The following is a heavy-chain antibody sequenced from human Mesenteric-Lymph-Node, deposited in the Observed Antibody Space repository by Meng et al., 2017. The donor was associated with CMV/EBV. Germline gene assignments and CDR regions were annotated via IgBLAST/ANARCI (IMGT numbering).Heavy chain of an antibody. CDR2: IYYSGST. D-gene: IGHD5-18*01. V-gene: IGHV4-39*07. J-gene: IGHJ4*02. Sequence: WVRQAPGKGLEWIGSIYYSGSTYYNPSLKSRVTISVDTSKNQFSLKLSSVTAADTAVYYCAREDTAMDYYFDYWGQGTLVTVSS. CDR3: AREDTAMDYYFDY.